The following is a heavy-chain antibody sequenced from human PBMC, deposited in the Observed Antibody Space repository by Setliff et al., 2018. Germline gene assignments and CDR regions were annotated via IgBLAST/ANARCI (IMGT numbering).Heavy chain of an antibody. CDR1: GFTLSSFT. D-gene: IGHD1-26*01. J-gene: IGHJ4*02. Sequence: PGGSLRLSCVASGFTLSSFTRTWFRQAPGKGLQWVSDLYSRSGGTAYADSVKGRFTISRDNDKKMLYLQMDSLRTEDTAVYYCTREHTPWAGASHHDCWGQGTQVTVSS. V-gene: IGHV3-74*01. CDR2: LYSRSGGT. CDR3: TREHTPWAGASHHDC.